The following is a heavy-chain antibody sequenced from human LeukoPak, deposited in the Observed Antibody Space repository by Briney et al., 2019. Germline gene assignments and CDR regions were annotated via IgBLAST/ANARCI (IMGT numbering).Heavy chain of an antibody. V-gene: IGHV1-18*01. J-gene: IGHJ5*02. CDR1: GYTFTSYG. CDR3: ASSYSYGSGSDNWFDP. Sequence: ASVKVSCKASGYTFTSYGISWVRQAPGQGLEWMGWISAYNGNTNYAQKLQGRVTMTTDTSTSTAYMELRSLRSDDTAVYYCASSYSYGSGSDNWFDPWGQGTLVTVSS. CDR2: ISAYNGNT. D-gene: IGHD3-10*01.